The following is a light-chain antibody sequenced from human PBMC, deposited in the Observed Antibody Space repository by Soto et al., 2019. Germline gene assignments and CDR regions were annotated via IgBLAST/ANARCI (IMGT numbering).Light chain of an antibody. CDR3: QQYDRSPWT. Sequence: IVLTQSPGTLSLSPGERATLSCRASQSLSSNYLAWYQQKSRQAPRLLIYDAVTRATGIPDRFSGSGSGTDFTLTISRLEPEDSAVYYCQQYDRSPWTFGQGTKVEIK. J-gene: IGKJ1*01. V-gene: IGKV3-20*01. CDR2: DAV. CDR1: QSLSSNY.